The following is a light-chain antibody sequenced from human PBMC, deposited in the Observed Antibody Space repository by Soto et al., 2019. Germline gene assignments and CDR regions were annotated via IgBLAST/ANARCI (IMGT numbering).Light chain of an antibody. CDR2: GAS. CDR3: QQLNSYPPWT. CDR1: QGISSN. J-gene: IGKJ1*01. Sequence: IQLTQSPSSLSASVGDRVTITCRASQGISSNLAWYQQKPGRAPKLLIFGASTLQSGVPSRFSGGGSGTDFTLTISSLQPEDFATYFCQQLNSYPPWTFGQGTKVDIK. V-gene: IGKV1-9*01.